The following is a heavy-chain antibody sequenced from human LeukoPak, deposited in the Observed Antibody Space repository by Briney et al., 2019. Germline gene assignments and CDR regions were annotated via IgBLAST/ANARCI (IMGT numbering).Heavy chain of an antibody. Sequence: GGSLRLSCAVSGLSFSNAWVSWVRHAPGEGREWVGRIKRKTDGGTTNYAAPVKGRFTISRDDSKNTLYLQMNSLKTEDTAVYYCTTGFCSSTSCSYWGQGTLVTVSS. V-gene: IGHV3-15*01. J-gene: IGHJ4*02. CDR1: GLSFSNAW. D-gene: IGHD2-2*01. CDR2: IKRKTDGGTT. CDR3: TTGFCSSTSCSY.